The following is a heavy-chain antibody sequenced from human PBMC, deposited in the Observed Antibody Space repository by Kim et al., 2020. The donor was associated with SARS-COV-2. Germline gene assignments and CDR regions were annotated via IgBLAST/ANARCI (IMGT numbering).Heavy chain of an antibody. D-gene: IGHD6-13*01. CDR2: ISSSSSYI. J-gene: IGHJ3*02. CDR1: GFTFSSYG. V-gene: IGHV3-21*01. Sequence: GGSLRLSCAASGFTFSSYGMNWVRQAPGKGLEWVSSISSSSSYIYYADSVKGRFTISRDNAKNSLYLQMNSLRAEDTAVYYCASKVRYSSSWPGALDIWGQGTMVTVSS. CDR3: ASKVRYSSSWPGALDI.